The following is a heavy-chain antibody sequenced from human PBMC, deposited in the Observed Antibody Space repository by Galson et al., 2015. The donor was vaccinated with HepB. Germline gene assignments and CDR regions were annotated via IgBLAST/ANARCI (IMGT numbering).Heavy chain of an antibody. CDR2: ISSNGGST. V-gene: IGHV3-64D*06. CDR1: GFSFSSYA. CDR3: VTCPYSSSWSVSYYYYGMDV. J-gene: IGHJ6*02. D-gene: IGHD6-13*01. Sequence: SLRLSCAASGFSFSSYAMHWVRQAPGKGLEYVSAISSNGGSTYYADSVKGRFTISRDNSKNTLYLQMSSLRAEDTAVYYCVTCPYSSSWSVSYYYYGMDVWAQGPAVTVSS.